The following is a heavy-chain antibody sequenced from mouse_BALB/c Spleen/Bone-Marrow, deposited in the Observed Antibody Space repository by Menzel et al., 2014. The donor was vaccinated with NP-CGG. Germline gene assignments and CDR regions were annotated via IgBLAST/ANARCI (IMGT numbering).Heavy chain of an antibody. Sequence: EVQRVESGPDLVKPSQSLSLPCTVTGYSITSGHGWHWIRPFPGNRLQWMGYIHFSGYTDYNPSLKSRISITRDTSKNQFFLQLNSVTTEDTGTYYCTRETTVVADFDYWGQGTTLAVSS. V-gene: IGHV3-1*02. CDR2: IHFSGYT. CDR1: GYSITSGHG. J-gene: IGHJ2*01. CDR3: TRETTVVADFDY. D-gene: IGHD1-1*01.